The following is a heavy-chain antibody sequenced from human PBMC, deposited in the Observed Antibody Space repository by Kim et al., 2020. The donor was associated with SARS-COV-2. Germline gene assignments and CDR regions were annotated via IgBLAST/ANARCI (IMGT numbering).Heavy chain of an antibody. Sequence: SGPTLVNPTQTLTLTCTFSGFSLSTSGVGVGWIRQPPGKALEWLALIYWDDDKRYSPSLKSRLTITKDTSKNQVVLTMTNMYPVDTATYYCAHRIAAAGTYRGSENPIPYYFDYWGQGTLVTVSS. CDR1: GFSLSTSGVG. J-gene: IGHJ4*02. CDR3: AHRIAAAGTYRGSENPIPYYFDY. V-gene: IGHV2-5*02. D-gene: IGHD6-13*01. CDR2: IYWDDDK.